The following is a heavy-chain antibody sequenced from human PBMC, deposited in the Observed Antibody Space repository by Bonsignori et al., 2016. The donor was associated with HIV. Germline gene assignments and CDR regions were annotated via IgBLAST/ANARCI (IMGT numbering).Heavy chain of an antibody. D-gene: IGHD3-3*01. CDR2: IGTGRTYM. V-gene: IGHV3-21*01. CDR3: ARTYFGFWSGYYGVARYFDL. J-gene: IGHJ2*01. Sequence: WIRQPPGKGLEWVSSIGTGRTYMYYADSVKGRFTISRDNAKNSLYLLMNSLRAEDTAVYYCARTYFGFWSGYYGVARYFDLWGRGTLVTVSS.